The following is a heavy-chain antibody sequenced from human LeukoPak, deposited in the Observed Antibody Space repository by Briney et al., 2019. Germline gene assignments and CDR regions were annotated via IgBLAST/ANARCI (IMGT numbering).Heavy chain of an antibody. D-gene: IGHD3-10*01. J-gene: IGHJ4*02. CDR2: IFHTGNT. CDR1: GYSISSGYY. V-gene: IGHV4-38-2*02. Sequence: SETLSLTCTVSGYSISSGYYWGWIRQPPGKGLEWIGTIFHTGNTYYNPSLKSRVTISVDTSQNQFSLKLSSVTAADTAVYYCAREIYGSGSYLNIGGQGTLVTVSS. CDR3: AREIYGSGSYLNI.